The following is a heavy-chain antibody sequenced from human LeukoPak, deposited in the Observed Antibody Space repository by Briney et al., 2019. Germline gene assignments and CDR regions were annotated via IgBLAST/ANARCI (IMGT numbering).Heavy chain of an antibody. CDR1: GRTFSSYA. CDR2: IIPIFGTA. CDR3: ARDRWEPYDAFDI. V-gene: IGHV1-69*13. J-gene: IGHJ3*02. D-gene: IGHD4-23*01. Sequence: ASVKVSCKASGRTFSSYAIGWVRQAPGQGLEWMGGIIPIFGTANYAQKFQGRVTITADESTSTAYMELSSLRSEDTAVYYCARDRWEPYDAFDIWGQGTMVTVSS.